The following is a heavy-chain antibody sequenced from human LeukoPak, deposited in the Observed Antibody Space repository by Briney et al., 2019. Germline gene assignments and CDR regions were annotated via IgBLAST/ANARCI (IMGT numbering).Heavy chain of an antibody. Sequence: SETLSLTCTVSGGSISSYYWSWIRQPPGKGLEWIGYIYYSGSTNYNPSLKSRVTISVDTSKNQFSLKLSSVTAADTAVYYCARSHAKYYYGSGSLISWGQGTLVTVSS. D-gene: IGHD3-10*01. CDR1: GGSISSYY. J-gene: IGHJ4*02. CDR2: IYYSGST. CDR3: ARSHAKYYYGSGSLIS. V-gene: IGHV4-59*01.